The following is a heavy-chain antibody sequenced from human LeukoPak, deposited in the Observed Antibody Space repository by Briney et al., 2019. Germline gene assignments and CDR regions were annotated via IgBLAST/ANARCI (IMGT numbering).Heavy chain of an antibody. CDR3: ARDGASRSVFIGGHDY. Sequence: ASVKVSCKTSGYTFSDHYMHWVRQAPGQGLEWMGWINPKSGVTDYAQKFQGRVTMTRDTSINTAYMEVSRLRPDDTAVFYCARDGASRSVFIGGHDYWGQGTLATVSS. D-gene: IGHD2-8*01. CDR2: INPKSGVT. J-gene: IGHJ4*02. V-gene: IGHV1-2*02. CDR1: GYTFSDHY.